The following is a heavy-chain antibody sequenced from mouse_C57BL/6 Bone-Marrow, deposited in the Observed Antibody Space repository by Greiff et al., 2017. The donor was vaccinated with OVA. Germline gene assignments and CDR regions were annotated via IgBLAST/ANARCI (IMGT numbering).Heavy chain of an antibody. Sequence: EVQVVESGPGMVKPSQSLSLTSTVTGYSITSGYDWHWIRHFPGNKLEWMGYISYSGSTNYNPSLKSRISITHDTSKNHFFLKLNSVTTEDTATYYCASPYDYDVGAFAYWGQGTLVTVSA. V-gene: IGHV3-1*01. D-gene: IGHD2-4*01. CDR2: ISYSGST. CDR3: ASPYDYDVGAFAY. J-gene: IGHJ3*01. CDR1: GYSITSGYD.